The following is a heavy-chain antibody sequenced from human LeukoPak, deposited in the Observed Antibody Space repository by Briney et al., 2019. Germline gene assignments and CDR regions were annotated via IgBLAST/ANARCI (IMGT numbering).Heavy chain of an antibody. CDR1: GYTFTSYG. Sequence: ASVTVSFTASGYTFTSYGISWVRQAPGQGLEWMGWISAYNGNTNYAQKLQGRVTMTTDTSTSTAYMELRSLRSDDTAVYYCARVVRDRLSFRFDYWGQGTLVTVSS. CDR3: ARVVRDRLSFRFDY. J-gene: IGHJ4*02. D-gene: IGHD2-21*02. CDR2: ISAYNGNT. V-gene: IGHV1-18*01.